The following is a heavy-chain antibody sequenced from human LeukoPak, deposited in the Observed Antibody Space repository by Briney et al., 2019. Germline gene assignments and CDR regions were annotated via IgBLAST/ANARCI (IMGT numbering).Heavy chain of an antibody. CDR1: GFTFSSYE. V-gene: IGHV3-48*03. D-gene: IGHD1-26*01. Sequence: GGSLRLSCAASGFTFSSYEMNWVRQAPGKGLEWVSKISSSGSAIYYADSVKGRFTISRDNAKSTLYLQMNSLRVEDTAVYYCARSRGNSGSYPLDYWGQGTLVTVSS. CDR2: ISSSGSAI. CDR3: ARSRGNSGSYPLDY. J-gene: IGHJ4*02.